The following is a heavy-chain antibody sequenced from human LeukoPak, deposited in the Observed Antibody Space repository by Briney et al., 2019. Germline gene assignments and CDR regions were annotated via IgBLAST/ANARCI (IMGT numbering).Heavy chain of an antibody. CDR3: AKRSVVTITQPGNYFDY. CDR1: GFTFSNYA. CDR2: ISGHDTST. Sequence: GGSLRLSCAASGFTFSNYAMNWVRQAPGKGLEWVSAISGHDTSTYYAGSVKGRFTISRDNSKNTLYLQMNSLRAEDTAIYYCAKRSVVTITQPGNYFDYWGQGTLVTVSS. V-gene: IGHV3-23*01. J-gene: IGHJ4*02. D-gene: IGHD2-21*02.